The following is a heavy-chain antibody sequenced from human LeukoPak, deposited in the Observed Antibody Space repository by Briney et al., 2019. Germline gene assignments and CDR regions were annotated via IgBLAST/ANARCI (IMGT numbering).Heavy chain of an antibody. Sequence: ASVKVSCKASGYTFTSYAMNWVRQAPGQGLEWMGIINPSGGSTSYAQKFQGRVTMTRDMSTSTVYMELSSLRSEDTAVYYCARARELPDYYYMDVWGKGTTVTVSS. CDR2: INPSGGST. CDR3: ARARELPDYYYMDV. V-gene: IGHV1-46*01. D-gene: IGHD1-26*01. CDR1: GYTFTSYA. J-gene: IGHJ6*03.